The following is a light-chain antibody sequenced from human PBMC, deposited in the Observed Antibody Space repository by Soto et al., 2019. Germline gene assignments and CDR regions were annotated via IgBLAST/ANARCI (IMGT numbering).Light chain of an antibody. CDR1: EGIRHD. CDR3: LQDYNYPWT. J-gene: IGKJ1*01. V-gene: IGKV1-6*01. CDR2: GAS. Sequence: AIQMTQSPSSLSASVGDRVTITCRASEGIRHDLGWYQQKPGKAPNLLIYGASTLQGGVPSRFSGSGFDTDFTLTISGLQPEDCATYYCLQDYNYPWTFGQGTKVEIK.